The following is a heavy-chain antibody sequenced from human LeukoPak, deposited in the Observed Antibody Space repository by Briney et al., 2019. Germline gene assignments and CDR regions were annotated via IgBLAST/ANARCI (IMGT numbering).Heavy chain of an antibody. J-gene: IGHJ6*02. Sequence: GGSLRLSCVVSGFTFSTSAMSWVRQAPGKGLEWVSGISESGGSTYYADSVKGRFTISRDNSKNTLYLQMNSLRAEDTAVYYCARDGSYYGMDVWGQGTTVTVSS. CDR3: ARDGSYYGMDV. CDR1: GFTFSTSA. CDR2: ISESGGST. V-gene: IGHV3-23*01.